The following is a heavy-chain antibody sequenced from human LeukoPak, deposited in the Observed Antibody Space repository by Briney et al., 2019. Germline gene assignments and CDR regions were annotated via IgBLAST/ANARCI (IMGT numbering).Heavy chain of an antibody. Sequence: SVQVSCKAYGGTFSTHRISWVRQAPGQGLEWLGGVIPIFGTAHYAEKFQGRVTITADVSTSTAYMEVTSLRSEDTAVYYCATDAPSETAMASAFDIWGQGTMVPVSP. J-gene: IGHJ3*02. CDR3: ATDAPSETAMASAFDI. CDR1: GGTFSTHR. D-gene: IGHD5-18*01. V-gene: IGHV1-69*13. CDR2: VIPIFGTA.